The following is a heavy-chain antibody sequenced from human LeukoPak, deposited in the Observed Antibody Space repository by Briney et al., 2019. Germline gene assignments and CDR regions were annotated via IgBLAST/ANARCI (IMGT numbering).Heavy chain of an antibody. CDR2: ISYDGGNK. Sequence: GRSLRLSCAASGFTFSSYGMHWVRQAPGKGLEWVAVISYDGGNKYYADSVKGRFTISRDNSKNTLYLQMNSLRVDDTAVYYCARAYNSGWSLPFDPWGQGTLVTVSS. J-gene: IGHJ5*02. CDR3: ARAYNSGWSLPFDP. V-gene: IGHV3-30*03. CDR1: GFTFSSYG. D-gene: IGHD6-19*01.